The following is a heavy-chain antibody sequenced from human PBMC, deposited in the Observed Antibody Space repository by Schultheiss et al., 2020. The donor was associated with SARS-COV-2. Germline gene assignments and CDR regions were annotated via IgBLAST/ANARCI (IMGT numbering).Heavy chain of an antibody. CDR1: GFTFDDYA. D-gene: IGHD6-6*01. CDR2: ISWNSRII. J-gene: IGHJ5*02. Sequence: GGSLRLSCAASGFTFDDYAMHWVRQAPGKGLEWVSGISWNSRIIGYADSVRGRFTISRDNAKDSLYLQMNSLRAEDTALYYCAKDRSRYSSSSDWFDPWGQGTLVTVSS. CDR3: AKDRSRYSSSSDWFDP. V-gene: IGHV3-9*01.